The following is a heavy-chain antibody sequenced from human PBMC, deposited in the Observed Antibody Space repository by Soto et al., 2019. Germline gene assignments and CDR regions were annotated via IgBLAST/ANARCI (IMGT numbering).Heavy chain of an antibody. CDR1: GGSISSYY. Sequence: SETLSLTCTVSGGSISSYYWSWIRQPPGKGLEWIGYIYYSGSTNYNPSLKSRVTLSVDTSKNQFSLKLSSVTAADTAVYYCARDGGSYLDVGWFDPWGQGTLVTVS. CDR3: ARDGGSYLDVGWFDP. V-gene: IGHV4-59*01. J-gene: IGHJ5*02. D-gene: IGHD1-26*01. CDR2: IYYSGST.